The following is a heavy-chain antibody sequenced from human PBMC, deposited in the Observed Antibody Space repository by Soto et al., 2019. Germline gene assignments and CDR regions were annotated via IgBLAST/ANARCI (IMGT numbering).Heavy chain of an antibody. Sequence: SETLSLTCTVSDGSISSSSYYWGWIRQPPGKGLEWIGYIYFRGTTNYNPSLKSRVTMSADTSKNQFSLKLNSVTAADTAVYYCARIKYYDTSGYPFDYWGQRMMVTVS. D-gene: IGHD3-22*01. CDR3: ARIKYYDTSGYPFDY. V-gene: IGHV4-61*01. CDR1: DGSISSSSYY. CDR2: IYFRGTT. J-gene: IGHJ4*02.